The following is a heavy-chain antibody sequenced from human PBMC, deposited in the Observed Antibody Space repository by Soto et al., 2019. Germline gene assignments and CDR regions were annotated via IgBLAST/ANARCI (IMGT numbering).Heavy chain of an antibody. D-gene: IGHD3-22*01. V-gene: IGHV4-59*12. CDR1: GGSISSYY. Sequence: SETLSLTCTVSGGSISSYYWSWIRQPPGKGLEWIGYIYHSGSTYYNPSLKSRVTISVDRSKNQFSLKLSSVTAADTAVYYCARGGGSSGYPLGYWGQGTLVTVSS. J-gene: IGHJ4*02. CDR2: IYHSGST. CDR3: ARGGGSSGYPLGY.